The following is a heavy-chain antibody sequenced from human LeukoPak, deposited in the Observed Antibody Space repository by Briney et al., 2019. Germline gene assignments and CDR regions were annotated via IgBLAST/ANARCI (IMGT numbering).Heavy chain of an antibody. Sequence: SETLSLTCTVSGYSISSGYYWGWIRQPPGKGLEWIGGIYHSGSTYYNPSLKSRVTISVDTSKNQFSLKLSSVTAADTAVYYCARDVPPSGRRLSPNQHWGQGTLVTVSS. D-gene: IGHD3-10*01. CDR3: ARDVPPSGRRLSPNQH. V-gene: IGHV4-38-2*02. CDR2: IYHSGST. CDR1: GYSISSGYY. J-gene: IGHJ1*01.